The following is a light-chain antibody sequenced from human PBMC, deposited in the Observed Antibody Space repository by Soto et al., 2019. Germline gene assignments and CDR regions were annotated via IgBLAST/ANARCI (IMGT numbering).Light chain of an antibody. CDR1: SSDVGGHNH. Sequence: QSVLTQPASVSGSPGQSITISCTGSSSDVGGHNHVSWYQQHTSKAPKLIIYEVGNRPSGVSNRFSGSKSGNTASLTISGFQAEDEADYYCNSYTSSSTHVFGTGTKLTVL. J-gene: IGLJ1*01. CDR2: EVG. CDR3: NSYTSSSTHV. V-gene: IGLV2-14*01.